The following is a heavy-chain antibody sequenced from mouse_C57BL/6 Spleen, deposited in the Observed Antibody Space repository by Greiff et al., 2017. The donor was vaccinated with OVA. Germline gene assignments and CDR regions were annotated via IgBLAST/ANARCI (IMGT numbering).Heavy chain of an antibody. CDR1: GYTFTDYY. D-gene: IGHD1-1*01. CDR2: INPYNGGT. CDR3: ARRDYGSFAY. V-gene: IGHV1-19*01. J-gene: IGHJ3*01. Sequence: EVQLQQSGPVLVKPGASVKMSCKASGYTFTDYYMNWVKQSHGKSLEWIGVINPYNGGTSYNQKFKGKATLTVDKSSSTAYMELNSLTSEDSAVDYCARRDYGSFAYWGQGTLVTVSA.